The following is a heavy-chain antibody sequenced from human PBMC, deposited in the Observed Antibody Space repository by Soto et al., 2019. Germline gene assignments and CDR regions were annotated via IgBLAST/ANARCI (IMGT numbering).Heavy chain of an antibody. CDR1: GFSLTTSGVG. J-gene: IGHJ4*02. CDR3: AHRGYMYGNWDHGYFDY. Sequence: QITLKESGPTRVRPTQPLALTCTFSGFSLTTSGVGVGWIRKTPGKALEWLAVIYWDDDKRYSPSLKSRLTIPKDTSKNQVVLTMADMDPVDTSTYFCAHRGYMYGNWDHGYFDYWGQGTLVTVSS. V-gene: IGHV2-5*02. CDR2: IYWDDDK. D-gene: IGHD5-18*01.